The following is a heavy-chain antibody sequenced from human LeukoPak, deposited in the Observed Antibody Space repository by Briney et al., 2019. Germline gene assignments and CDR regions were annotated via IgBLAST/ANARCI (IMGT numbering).Heavy chain of an antibody. CDR1: GYTFTSYG. CDR3: ARDFSTVPNDAFDI. J-gene: IGHJ3*02. D-gene: IGHD4-17*01. Sequence: ASVTVSCTASGYTFTSYGISWVRQAPGQGLEWMGWISAYNGNTNYAQKLQGRVTMTTDTSTSTACMELRSLRSDDTAVYYCARDFSTVPNDAFDIWGQGTMVTVSS. V-gene: IGHV1-18*01. CDR2: ISAYNGNT.